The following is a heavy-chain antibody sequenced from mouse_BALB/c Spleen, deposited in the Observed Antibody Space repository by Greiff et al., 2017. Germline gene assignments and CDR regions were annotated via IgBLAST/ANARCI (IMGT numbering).Heavy chain of an antibody. Sequence: QLKQSGAELVKPGASVKLSCTASGFNIKDTYMHWVKQRPEQGLEWIGRIDPANGNTKYDPKFQGKATITADTSSNTAYLQLSSLTSEDTAVYYCAREITTVVATYDAMDYWGQGTSVTVSA. J-gene: IGHJ4*01. CDR1: GFNIKDTY. CDR3: AREITTVVATYDAMDY. V-gene: IGHV14-3*02. D-gene: IGHD1-1*01. CDR2: IDPANGNT.